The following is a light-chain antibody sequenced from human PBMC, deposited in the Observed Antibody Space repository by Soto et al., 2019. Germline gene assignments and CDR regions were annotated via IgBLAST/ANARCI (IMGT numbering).Light chain of an antibody. CDR2: DAS. CDR1: QSINNY. V-gene: IGKV3-11*01. Sequence: PGERATLSCRASQSINNYLAWYQQKPGQPPRLLIYDASNRATAIPVRFSGSGSGTDFTLTISSLEPEDSAVYYCQSRGIWPPGPLFGGGTKVEIK. CDR3: QSRGIWPPGPL. J-gene: IGKJ4*01.